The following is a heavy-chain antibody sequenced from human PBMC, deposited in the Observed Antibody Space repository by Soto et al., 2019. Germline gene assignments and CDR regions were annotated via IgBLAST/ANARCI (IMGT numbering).Heavy chain of an antibody. Sequence: EVQLVESGGGLVQPGGSLRISCEASGFTFSDHYMEWVRQAPGKGLEWVGRTRNKAKSFTTEYAASVKGRFTISRDDSKNSLYLQMNSLKTEDTAVYYCARVPYGDYKYFDHWGQGTLVTVSS. CDR2: TRNKAKSFTT. CDR3: ARVPYGDYKYFDH. V-gene: IGHV3-72*01. D-gene: IGHD4-17*01. J-gene: IGHJ4*02. CDR1: GFTFSDHY.